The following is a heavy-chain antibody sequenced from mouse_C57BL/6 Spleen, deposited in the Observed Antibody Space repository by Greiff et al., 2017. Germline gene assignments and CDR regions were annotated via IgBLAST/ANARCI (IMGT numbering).Heavy chain of an antibody. CDR2: ISYDGSN. V-gene: IGHV3-6*01. J-gene: IGHJ3*01. CDR3: ERGDWDGFAD. CDR1: GYSITSGYY. D-gene: IGHD4-1*01. Sequence: EVQVVESGPGLVKPSQSLSLTCSVTGYSITSGYYWNWIRQFPGNKLEWMGYISYDGSNNYNPSLKNRISITRDTSKNQFFLKLNSVTTEDTATYYCERGDWDGFADWGQGTLVTVSA.